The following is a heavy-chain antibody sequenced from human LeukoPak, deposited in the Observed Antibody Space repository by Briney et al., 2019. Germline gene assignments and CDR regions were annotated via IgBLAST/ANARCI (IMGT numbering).Heavy chain of an antibody. CDR3: ARAGGPEYYYDSSGYYDFDC. V-gene: IGHV1-18*01. Sequence: ASVKVSCKASGYTFTSYGISWVRQAPGQGLEWMGWISAYNGNTNYAQKLQGRVTMTTDTSTSTAYMELRSLRSDDTAVYYCARAGGPEYYYDSSGYYDFDCWGQGTLVTVSS. CDR2: ISAYNGNT. J-gene: IGHJ4*02. CDR1: GYTFTSYG. D-gene: IGHD3-22*01.